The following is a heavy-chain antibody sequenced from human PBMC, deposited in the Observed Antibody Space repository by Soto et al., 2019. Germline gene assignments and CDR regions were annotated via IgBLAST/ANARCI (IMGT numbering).Heavy chain of an antibody. CDR2: IDSAGDA. CDR3: ARGGIRGVSWNWFDT. J-gene: IGHJ5*02. Sequence: EVQLVESGGGLVQPGGSLRLSCAASGFTFSSHDMHWVRQVTGKGLEWVSGIDSAGDAKYPASVKGRFTISRENAKNSLHLQMNSPRAGDTAVYYCARGGIRGVSWNWFDTWGQGTLVAVSS. CDR1: GFTFSSHD. V-gene: IGHV3-13*01. D-gene: IGHD3-10*01.